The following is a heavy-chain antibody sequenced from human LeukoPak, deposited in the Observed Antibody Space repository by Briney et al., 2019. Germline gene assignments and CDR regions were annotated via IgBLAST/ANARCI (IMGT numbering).Heavy chain of an antibody. CDR2: INPNSGGT. CDR3: ARGLYGSGTYPPCYYFDF. D-gene: IGHD3-10*01. J-gene: IGHJ4*02. V-gene: IGHV1-2*02. Sequence: GASVKVSCKASGYTFTGYYMHWVRQAPGQGLEWMGWINPNSGGTNYAQKFQGRVTMTRDTSISTAYMELSRLRSDDTAVYYCARGLYGSGTYPPCYYFDFWGQGTLVTVSS. CDR1: GYTFTGYY.